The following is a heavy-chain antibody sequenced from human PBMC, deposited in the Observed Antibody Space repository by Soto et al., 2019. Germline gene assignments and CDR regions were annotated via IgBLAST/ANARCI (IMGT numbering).Heavy chain of an antibody. CDR1: GYSFTSYW. Sequence: EVQLVQSGAEVKKPGESLRISCKGSGYSFTSYWISWVRQMPGKGLEWMGRIDPSDSYTNYNPSFQGHVTIPADKSNSPGYLEGSSLKALDTAMYYCAFGGGDYYYGMDVWGQGTTVTVSS. CDR2: IDPSDSYT. J-gene: IGHJ6*02. V-gene: IGHV5-10-1*01. D-gene: IGHD3-10*01. CDR3: AFGGGDYYYGMDV.